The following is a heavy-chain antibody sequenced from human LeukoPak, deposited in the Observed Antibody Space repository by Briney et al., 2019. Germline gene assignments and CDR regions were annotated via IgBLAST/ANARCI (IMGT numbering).Heavy chain of an antibody. D-gene: IGHD6-13*01. CDR1: GFTVSSNY. CDR2: IYSGGST. CDR3: APGTRIGAAEFFFDY. Sequence: GGSLRLSCAASGFTVSSNYMSWVRQAPGKGLEWGSLIYSGGSTYYADSVKGRFTISRDNSKNTLYLQMNRLRAEDTAVYYCAPGTRIGAAEFFFDYWGQGTLVTVPS. V-gene: IGHV3-53*01. J-gene: IGHJ4*02.